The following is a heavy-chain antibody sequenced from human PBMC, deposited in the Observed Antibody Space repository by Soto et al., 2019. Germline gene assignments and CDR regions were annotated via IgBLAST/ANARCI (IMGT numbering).Heavy chain of an antibody. J-gene: IGHJ6*02. CDR2: ISYDGSNK. V-gene: IGHV3-30-3*01. CDR1: GFTFSSYA. D-gene: IGHD3-10*01. Sequence: TGGSRRLSCAASGFTFSSYAMHWVRQAPGKGLEWVAVISYDGSNKYYADSVKGRFTISRDNSKNTLYLQMNSLRAEDTAVYYCARDHLLPGAFHYYGMDVWAQGTTVTVSS. CDR3: ARDHLLPGAFHYYGMDV.